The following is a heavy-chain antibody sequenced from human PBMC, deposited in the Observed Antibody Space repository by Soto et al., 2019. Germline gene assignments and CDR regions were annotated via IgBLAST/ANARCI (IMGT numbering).Heavy chain of an antibody. CDR3: ARRGSSSSKGHYYYYYMDV. D-gene: IGHD6-6*01. CDR1: GGSISSYY. V-gene: IGHV4-59*08. CDR2: IYYSGST. Sequence: SETLSLTCTVSGGSISSYYWSWIRQPPGKGLEWIGYIYYSGSTNYNPSLKSRVTISVDTSKNQFSLKLSSVTAADTAVYYCARRGSSSSKGHYYYYYMDVWGKGTTVTVSS. J-gene: IGHJ6*03.